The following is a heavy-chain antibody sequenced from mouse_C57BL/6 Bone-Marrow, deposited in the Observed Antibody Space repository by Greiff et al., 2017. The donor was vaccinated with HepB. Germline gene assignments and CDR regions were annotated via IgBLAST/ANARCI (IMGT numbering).Heavy chain of an antibody. CDR3: ARAYYAPGDYFDY. V-gene: IGHV3-6*01. CDR2: ISYDGSN. Sequence: EVKLVESGPGLVKPSQSLSLTCSVTGYSITSGYYWNWIRQFPGNKLEWMGYISYDGSNNYNPSLKNRISITRDTSKNQFFLKLNSVTTEDTATYYCARAYYAPGDYFDYWGQGTTLTVSS. CDR1: GYSITSGYY. J-gene: IGHJ2*01. D-gene: IGHD1-1*01.